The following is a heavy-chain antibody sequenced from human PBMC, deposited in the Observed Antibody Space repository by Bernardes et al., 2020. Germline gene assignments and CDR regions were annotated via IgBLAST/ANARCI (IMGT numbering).Heavy chain of an antibody. V-gene: IGHV1-8*01. CDR3: ASGRILEGIDP. Sequence: ASVKVSCKASGYTFTSYDINWVRQATGQGLEWMGWMNPNSGYTGYAQKFQGRVSMTRNTSISTAYMDLSSLRSEDTAVYYCASGRILEGIDPWGQGTLVTVSS. J-gene: IGHJ5*02. CDR1: GYTFTSYD. CDR2: MNPNSGYT. D-gene: IGHD1-1*01.